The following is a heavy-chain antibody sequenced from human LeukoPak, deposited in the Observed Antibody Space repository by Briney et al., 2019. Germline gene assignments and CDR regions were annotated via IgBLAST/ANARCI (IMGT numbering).Heavy chain of an antibody. V-gene: IGHV3-7*01. D-gene: IGHD3-22*01. J-gene: IGHJ5*01. CDR2: IKYDGSEK. Sequence: GGSLRLSCATSGFTFSGYWMTWVRQAPGKGLEWVANIKYDGSEKYYVDSVKGRFTISRDNAKDSLFLQMSSLRAEDTAVYYCASLPPPYDSSGYYDSWGQGTLVTVSS. CDR1: GFTFSGYW. CDR3: ASLPPPYDSSGYYDS.